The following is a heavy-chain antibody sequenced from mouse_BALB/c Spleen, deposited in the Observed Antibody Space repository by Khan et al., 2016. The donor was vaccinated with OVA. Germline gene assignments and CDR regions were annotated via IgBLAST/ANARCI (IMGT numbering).Heavy chain of an antibody. Sequence: QVQLQESGAELARPWASVKMSCKASGYTFTTYKLHWAKQRPGRNLEWIGYINPSNDYTNYNQKFKDKFTLTADTSSSTAYMQLSSLTSEDSAVYYCERSGKYGVGGGFTYWGQGTLVTVSA. CDR3: ERSGKYGVGGGFTY. J-gene: IGHJ3*01. V-gene: IGHV1-4*01. CDR2: INPSNDYT. CDR1: GYTFTTYK. D-gene: IGHD1-2*01.